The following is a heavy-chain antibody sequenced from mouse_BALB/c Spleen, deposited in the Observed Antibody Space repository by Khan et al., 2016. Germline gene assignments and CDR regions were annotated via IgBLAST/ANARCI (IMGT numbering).Heavy chain of an antibody. CDR3: AGLYEDGGGVAD. Sequence: EVQLHESGGGLVQPGGSLKLSCAASGFDFSRYWMSWVRQAPGKGLEWIGEINTDSSMIIYKPSLKTKFIISRDDANNTMNMQMGKVRAEDAALDYGAGLYEDGGGVADWGGGTLVIVSA. J-gene: IGHJ3*01. D-gene: IGHD2-3*01. CDR2: INTDSSMI. V-gene: IGHV4-1*02. CDR1: GFDFSRYW.